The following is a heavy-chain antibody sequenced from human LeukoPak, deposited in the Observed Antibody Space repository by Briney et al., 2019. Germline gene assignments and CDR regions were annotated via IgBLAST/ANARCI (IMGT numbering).Heavy chain of an antibody. CDR2: ISSSSSTI. D-gene: IGHD3-10*01. Sequence: PGGSLRLSCAASGFTFSDYYMSWIRQAPGKGLEWVSYISSSSSTIYYADSVKGRFTISRDNAKNSLYLQMNSLRAEDTAVYYCARDTMVRGVIVDYYYGMDVWGQGTTVTVSS. CDR1: GFTFSDYY. J-gene: IGHJ6*02. CDR3: ARDTMVRGVIVDYYYGMDV. V-gene: IGHV3-11*01.